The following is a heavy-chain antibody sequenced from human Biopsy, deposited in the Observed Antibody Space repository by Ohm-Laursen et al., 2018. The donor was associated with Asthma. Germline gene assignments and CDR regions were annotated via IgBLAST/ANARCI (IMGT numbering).Heavy chain of an antibody. CDR1: GFSFSNHG. CDR3: AKEVFPGWELRRGPDS. Sequence: SLRLSCSASGFSFSNHGMHWVRQAPGKGLDWVAVIPFDGTNRNYTDSVKGRFTISRDNSRNTLHLEMNSLRAEDTAVYFCAKEVFPGWELRRGPDSWGQGTLVTVSS. V-gene: IGHV3-30*18. D-gene: IGHD1-26*01. CDR2: IPFDGTNR. J-gene: IGHJ4*02.